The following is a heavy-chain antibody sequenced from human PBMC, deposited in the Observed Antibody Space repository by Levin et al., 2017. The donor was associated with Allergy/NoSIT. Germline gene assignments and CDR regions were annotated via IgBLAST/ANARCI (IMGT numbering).Heavy chain of an antibody. Sequence: GESLKISCTASGFTFGDYAMSWVRQAPGKGLEWVGFIRSKAYGGTTEYAASVKGRFTISRDDSKSIAYLQMNSLKTEDTAVYYCTRGVEWELLHYYYYYGMDVWGQGTTVTVSS. J-gene: IGHJ6*02. D-gene: IGHD1-26*01. CDR2: IRSKAYGGTT. V-gene: IGHV3-49*04. CDR1: GFTFGDYA. CDR3: TRGVEWELLHYYYYYGMDV.